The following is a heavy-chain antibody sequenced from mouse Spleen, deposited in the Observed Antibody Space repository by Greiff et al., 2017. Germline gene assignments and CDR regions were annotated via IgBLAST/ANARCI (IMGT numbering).Heavy chain of an antibody. D-gene: IGHD2-1*01. J-gene: IGHJ4*01. CDR3: ARGGNYPYYYAMDY. CDR1: GYTFTTYP. Sequence: QVHVKQSGAELVKPGASVKMSCKASGYTFTTYPIEWMKQNHGKSLEWIGNFHPYNDDTKYNEKFKGKATLTVEKSSSTVYLELSRLTSDDSAVYYCARGGNYPYYYAMDYWGQGSSVTVSS. CDR2: FHPYNDDT. V-gene: IGHV1-47*01.